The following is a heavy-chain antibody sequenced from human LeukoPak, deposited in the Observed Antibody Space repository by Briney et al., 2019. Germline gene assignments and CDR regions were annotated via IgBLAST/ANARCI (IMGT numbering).Heavy chain of an antibody. Sequence: SETLSLTCTVSGDSINTSNYFWGWIRQSTGKGLEWIGNIYYIGTSDYNPSLKSRVTISIDTSKNQFSLNLRSVTAADTAFYTCARYRSGSYIRYFTFWDQGPLVTGSS. V-gene: IGHV4-39*01. CDR1: GDSINTSNYF. D-gene: IGHD1-26*01. CDR3: ARYRSGSYIRYFTF. CDR2: IYYIGTS. J-gene: IGHJ4*03.